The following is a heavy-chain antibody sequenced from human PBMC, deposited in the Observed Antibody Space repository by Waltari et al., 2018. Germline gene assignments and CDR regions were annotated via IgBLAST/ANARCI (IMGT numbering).Heavy chain of an antibody. CDR1: SGSLSGRW. Sequence: QVQLQQRGAGLLRPSETLSLTCAVDSGSLSGRWGSWIRKPTGKGVEWIGESNESGYTYYKPSLRGRAAVSVDASRNQFSLKLSFVTAADTSVYYCARHRHPGNSFDMWGQGTVTVSS. J-gene: IGHJ3*02. D-gene: IGHD2-21*01. V-gene: IGHV4-34*01. CDR3: ARHRHPGNSFDM. CDR2: SNESGYT.